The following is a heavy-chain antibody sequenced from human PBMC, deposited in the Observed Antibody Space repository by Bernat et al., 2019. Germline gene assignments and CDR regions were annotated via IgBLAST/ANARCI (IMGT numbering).Heavy chain of an antibody. V-gene: IGHV1-46*01. Sequence: QVQLVQSGAEVKKPGASVKVSCKASGYTFTSYYMHWVRQAPGQGLEWMGIINPSGGSTSYAQKFQGRVTMTRDTSTSTVYMELSSLRSEDTAVYYCARGPLRFLEWPHPYYMDVWGKGTTVTVSS. D-gene: IGHD3-3*01. CDR3: ARGPLRFLEWPHPYYMDV. CDR1: GYTFTSYY. CDR2: INPSGGST. J-gene: IGHJ6*03.